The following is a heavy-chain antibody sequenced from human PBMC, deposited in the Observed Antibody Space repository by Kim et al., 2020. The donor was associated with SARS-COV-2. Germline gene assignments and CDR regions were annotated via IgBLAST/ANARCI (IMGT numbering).Heavy chain of an antibody. D-gene: IGHD6-13*01. V-gene: IGHV3-11*06. CDR3: ARNRSSTVYYYYGMDV. J-gene: IGHJ6*02. Sequence: VRGVFTISRDNAKNSLFLQMNGLGAEDTAVYYCARNRSSTVYYYYGMDVWGQGTTVTVSS.